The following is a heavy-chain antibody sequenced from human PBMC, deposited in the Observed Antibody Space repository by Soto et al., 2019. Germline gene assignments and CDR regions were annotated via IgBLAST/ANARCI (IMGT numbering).Heavy chain of an antibody. V-gene: IGHV3-23*01. CDR2: ISGSGGST. CDR3: AYDSSGYSHYYYYGMDV. CDR1: GLTFISYA. D-gene: IGHD3-22*01. J-gene: IGHJ6*02. Sequence: GRSVRRSCAASGLTFISYAMSWVRQAPGKGLEWVSAISGSGGSTYYADSVKGRFTISRQNSKNTLYMQMNSLRAEDTAVYYWAYDSSGYSHYYYYGMDVWGQGTTVTVSS.